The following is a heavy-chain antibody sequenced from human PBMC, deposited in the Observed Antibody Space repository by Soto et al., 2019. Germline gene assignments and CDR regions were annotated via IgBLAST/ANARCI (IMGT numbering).Heavy chain of an antibody. CDR1: GYTLTELS. Sequence: VASVKVSCKVSGYTLTELSMHWVRQAPGKGLEWMGGFDPEDGETIYAQKFQGRVTMTEDTSTDTAYMELSSLRSEDTAVYYCATDLLTRYSSSWEGYWGQGTLVTVSS. CDR2: FDPEDGET. V-gene: IGHV1-24*01. J-gene: IGHJ4*02. D-gene: IGHD6-13*01. CDR3: ATDLLTRYSSSWEGY.